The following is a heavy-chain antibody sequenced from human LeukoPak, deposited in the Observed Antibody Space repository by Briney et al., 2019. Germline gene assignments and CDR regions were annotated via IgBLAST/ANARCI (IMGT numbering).Heavy chain of an antibody. V-gene: IGHV3-30-3*01. D-gene: IGHD7-27*01. CDR3: ARDMAPGGGPGDYYGMDV. Sequence: GGSLRLSCAASGFTLSRYAINWVRQAPGKGLEWVAVISYDGSNKYYADSVKGRFTISRDNSKSTLWLQMNSLRSEDTAVYYCARDMAPGGGPGDYYGMDVWGQGTTVTVSS. CDR2: ISYDGSNK. J-gene: IGHJ6*02. CDR1: GFTLSRYA.